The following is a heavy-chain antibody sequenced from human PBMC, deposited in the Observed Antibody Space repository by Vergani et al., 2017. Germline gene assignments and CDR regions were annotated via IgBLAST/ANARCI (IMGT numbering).Heavy chain of an antibody. CDR3: ARGXGEGTAAIWNYMDV. V-gene: IGHV1-46*01. Sequence: QVQLVQSGAEVKKPGASEKVSCKASGYTFTSYYMHWVRQAPGQGLEWMGIINPSGGSTSYAQKFQGRVTMTRDTSTSTVYMELSSLRSEDTAVYYCARGXGEGTAAIWNYMDVWGKGTTVTVSS. CDR1: GYTFTSYY. D-gene: IGHD6-13*01. J-gene: IGHJ6*03. CDR2: INPSGGST.